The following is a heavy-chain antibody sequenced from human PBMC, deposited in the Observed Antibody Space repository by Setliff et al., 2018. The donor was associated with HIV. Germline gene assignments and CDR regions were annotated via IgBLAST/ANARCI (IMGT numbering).Heavy chain of an antibody. D-gene: IGHD2-21*01. CDR2: ISAYNGNT. CDR3: ARGGPARVALLYWFDP. V-gene: IGHV1-18*01. CDR1: GYTFTRYG. J-gene: IGHJ5*02. Sequence: ASVKVSCKASGYTFTRYGISWVRQAPGQGLEWMGWISAYNGNTKYGQKFQGSVTMTTDTSTSTVYMELRNLRSDDTAVYFCARGGPARVALLYWFDPWGQGTLVTVSS.